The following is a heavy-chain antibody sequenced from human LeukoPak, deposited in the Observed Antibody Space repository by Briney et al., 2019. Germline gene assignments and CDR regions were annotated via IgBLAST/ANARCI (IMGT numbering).Heavy chain of an antibody. V-gene: IGHV3-74*01. CDR2: INGDGSWT. CDR3: VSFYETY. Sequence: GGSLRLSCAASGNYWMHWVRQAPGKGLAWVSHINGDGSWTTYADSAKGRFTISKDNAKNTVYLQMNNLRAEDTAVYYCVSFYETYWGRGTLVTVSS. J-gene: IGHJ4*02. CDR1: GNYW. D-gene: IGHD2-2*01.